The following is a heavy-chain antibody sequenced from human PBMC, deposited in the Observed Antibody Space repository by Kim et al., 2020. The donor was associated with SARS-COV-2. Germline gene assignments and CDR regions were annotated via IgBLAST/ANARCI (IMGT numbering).Heavy chain of an antibody. Sequence: GGSLRLSCAASGFTFSSYAMSWVRQAPGKGLEWVSAISGSGGSTYYADSVKGRFTISRDNSKNTLYLQMNSLRAEDTAVYYCAKAGKVDITMIVVVHIAGFNFDYWGQGTLVTVSS. CDR2: ISGSGGST. CDR1: GFTFSSYA. CDR3: AKAGKVDITMIVVVHIAGFNFDY. J-gene: IGHJ4*02. D-gene: IGHD3-22*01. V-gene: IGHV3-23*01.